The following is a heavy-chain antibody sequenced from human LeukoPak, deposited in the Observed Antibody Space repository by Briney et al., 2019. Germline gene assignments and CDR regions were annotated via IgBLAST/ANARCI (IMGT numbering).Heavy chain of an antibody. Sequence: SETLSLTCTVSVGSFRSYYWSWIRQPRGKGLEWIGYIYYTGSTNYNPSLKSRVNISVDTSKNQFSLNLISVTAADTAVYYCARVLPYSSGWGVDYWGQGALVTVSS. V-gene: IGHV4-59*01. D-gene: IGHD6-19*01. CDR3: ARVLPYSSGWGVDY. CDR1: VGSFRSYY. CDR2: IYYTGST. J-gene: IGHJ4*02.